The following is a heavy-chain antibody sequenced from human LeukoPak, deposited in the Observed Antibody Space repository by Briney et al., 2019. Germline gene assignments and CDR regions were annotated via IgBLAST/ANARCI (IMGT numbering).Heavy chain of an antibody. Sequence: GRSLRLSCAASGFTFSSYGMHWVRQAPGKGLEWVGRIKSKTDGGTTDYAAPVKGRFTISRDDSKNTLYLQMNSLKTEDTAVYYCTTNSGYDYYAFDIWGQGTMVTVSS. CDR3: TTNSGYDYYAFDI. D-gene: IGHD5-12*01. CDR2: IKSKTDGGTT. J-gene: IGHJ3*02. V-gene: IGHV3-15*07. CDR1: GFTFSSYG.